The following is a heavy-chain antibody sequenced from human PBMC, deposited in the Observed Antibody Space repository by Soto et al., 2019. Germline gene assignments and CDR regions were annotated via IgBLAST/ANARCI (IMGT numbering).Heavy chain of an antibody. Sequence: EVQLVESGGGLVQSGGSLGLSCVASGFSFRSYWMHWVRQAPGKGLVWVARISSDGTTTTYADSANGRFTVSRDNAANTLYLQMSSLRADDTAVYYCAREYYGVLTGYYNDYWGQGTLVTVSS. CDR3: AREYYGVLTGYYNDY. V-gene: IGHV3-74*01. CDR2: ISSDGTTT. D-gene: IGHD3-9*01. J-gene: IGHJ4*02. CDR1: GFSFRSYW.